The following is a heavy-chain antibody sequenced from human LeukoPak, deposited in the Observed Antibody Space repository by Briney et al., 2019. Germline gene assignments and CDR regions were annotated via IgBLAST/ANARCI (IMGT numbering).Heavy chain of an antibody. CDR3: ARVIAGYYAFDI. J-gene: IGHJ3*02. Sequence: GASVKVSCKASGGTFSSYAISWVRQAPGQGLEWMGRIIPIFGIANYAQKFQGRVTITADKSTSTAYMELSSLRSEDTAVYYCARVIAGYYAFDIWGQGTMVTVSS. CDR1: GGTFSSYA. CDR2: IIPIFGIA. V-gene: IGHV1-69*04. D-gene: IGHD3-9*01.